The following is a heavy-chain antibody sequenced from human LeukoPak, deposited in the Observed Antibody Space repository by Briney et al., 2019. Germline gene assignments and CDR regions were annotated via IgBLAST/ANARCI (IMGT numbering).Heavy chain of an antibody. D-gene: IGHD3-22*01. J-gene: IGHJ4*02. CDR1: GFTFSSYA. Sequence: GGSLRLSCAASGFTFSSYAMSWVRQAPGKGLEWVSAISGSGGSTYYADSVKGRFTISRDNSKNTLYLQMNGLRAEDTAVYYCAKVAYYYDSSGKIDYWGQGTLVTVSS. CDR2: ISGSGGST. CDR3: AKVAYYYDSSGKIDY. V-gene: IGHV3-23*01.